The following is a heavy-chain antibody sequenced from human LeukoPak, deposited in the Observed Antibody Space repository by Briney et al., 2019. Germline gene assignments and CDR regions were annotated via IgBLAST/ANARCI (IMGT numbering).Heavy chain of an antibody. CDR3: ARGAVAGKMSWFDP. Sequence: PSETLSLTCTVSGASVSAYYWTWIRQPPGKRLEWLGYIHYSGSTNYNPSLNSRVTMSLDASKNQFSLKLSSVSAADTAVYYCARGAVAGKMSWFDPWGQGTLVTVSS. V-gene: IGHV4-59*02. D-gene: IGHD6-19*01. J-gene: IGHJ5*02. CDR2: IHYSGST. CDR1: GASVSAYY.